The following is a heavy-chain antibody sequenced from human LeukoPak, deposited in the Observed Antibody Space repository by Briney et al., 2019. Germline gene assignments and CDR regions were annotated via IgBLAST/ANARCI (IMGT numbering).Heavy chain of an antibody. CDR1: GGSFSGYY. V-gene: IGHV4-34*01. CDR2: INHSGST. D-gene: IGHD2-2*01. CDR3: ARPYCSSTSCQDAFDI. J-gene: IGHJ3*02. Sequence: KPSETLSLTCAVYGGSFSGYYWSWIRQPPGKGLEWIGEINHSGSTNYNPSLKSRVTISVDTSKNQFSLKLSSVTAADTAVYYCARPYCSSTSCQDAFDIWGQGTMVTVSS.